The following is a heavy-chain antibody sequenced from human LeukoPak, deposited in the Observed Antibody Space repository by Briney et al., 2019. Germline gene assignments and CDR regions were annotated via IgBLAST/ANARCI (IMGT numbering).Heavy chain of an antibody. J-gene: IGHJ4*02. D-gene: IGHD5-12*01. V-gene: IGHV3-30*02. Sequence: AGGSLRLSCAASGFTFSSYSMNWVRQAPGKGLEWVAFTRYDGSYEYYADSVKGRFTVSRDNSKNTLSLQMNSLRAEDTAVYYCARNSGYDLPFDYWGQGTLVTVSS. CDR3: ARNSGYDLPFDY. CDR2: TRYDGSYE. CDR1: GFTFSSYS.